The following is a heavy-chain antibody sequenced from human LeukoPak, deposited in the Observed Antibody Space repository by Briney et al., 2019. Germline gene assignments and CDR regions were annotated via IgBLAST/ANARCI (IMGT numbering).Heavy chain of an antibody. D-gene: IGHD4-17*01. CDR3: AKDSTGITTVTGDGY. V-gene: IGHV3-30*02. CDR1: GFTFSTYG. J-gene: IGHJ4*02. Sequence: GGSLRLSCAASGFTFSTYGMHWVRQAPGKGLEWVAFIRYDGSRKYLADSVKGRFTISRDNSKNTLHLQMNNLRAEDTAVYYCAKDSTGITTVTGDGYWGQGTLVTVSS. CDR2: IRYDGSRK.